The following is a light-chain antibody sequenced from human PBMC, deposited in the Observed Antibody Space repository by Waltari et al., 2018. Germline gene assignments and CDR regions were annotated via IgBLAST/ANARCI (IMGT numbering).Light chain of an antibody. Sequence: DIQMTQSPSSVSASVGDRITITCQASQGISNYLHWYQQKPGKAPKLLIFDASILETGVPSRFSGSGSGTDFSLTISNLQPEDIATYYCQQYHSLPLTFGGGTKVEIK. J-gene: IGKJ4*01. CDR3: QQYHSLPLT. V-gene: IGKV1-33*01. CDR1: QGISNY. CDR2: DAS.